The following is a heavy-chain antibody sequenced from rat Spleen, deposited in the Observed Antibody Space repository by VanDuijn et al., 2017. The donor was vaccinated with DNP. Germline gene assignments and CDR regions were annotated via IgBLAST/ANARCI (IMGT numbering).Heavy chain of an antibody. D-gene: IGHD1-2*01. J-gene: IGHJ3*01. CDR1: RFTFSDYD. V-gene: IGHV5S13*01. CDR2: INSGGST. Sequence: EVQLVESGGGLVQPGRSLKLSCAASRFTFSDYDMAWVRRAPTKGLEWVASINSGGSTYYRDSVKGRFTISRDNAKDTLYLQGDSLRSEDTATYYCVRPLGYSSYGFAYWGQGTLVTVSS. CDR3: VRPLGYSSYGFAY.